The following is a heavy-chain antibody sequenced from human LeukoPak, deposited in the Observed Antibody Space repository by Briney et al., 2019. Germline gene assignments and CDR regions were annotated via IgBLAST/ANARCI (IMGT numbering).Heavy chain of an antibody. CDR1: GYTFTSYG. Sequence: ASVKVSCKASGYTFTSYGISWMRQAPGQGLEWMGWISAYNGNTNYAQKLQGRVTMTTDTSTRTVYMEVNSLRSEDTAVYYCARQGTYSSAIGMGYWGQGTLVTVSS. V-gene: IGHV1-18*01. CDR3: ARQGTYSSAIGMGY. J-gene: IGHJ4*02. D-gene: IGHD6-19*01. CDR2: ISAYNGNT.